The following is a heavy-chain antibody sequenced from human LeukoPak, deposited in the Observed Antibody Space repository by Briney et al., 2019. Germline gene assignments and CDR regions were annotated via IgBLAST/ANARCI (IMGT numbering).Heavy chain of an antibody. CDR2: FYYSGST. CDR1: GGSISSSSYY. Sequence: PSETLSLTCTVSGGSISSSSYYCGWIRQPPGKGLQWIGWFYYSGSTYYNPSRKSRVTISVDTSKNQFSQKLSSVTAEDTAVYFCARHTQWRDYYYMDVWGKGTTVTISS. D-gene: IGHD6-19*01. CDR3: ARHTQWRDYYYMDV. V-gene: IGHV4-39*01. J-gene: IGHJ6*03.